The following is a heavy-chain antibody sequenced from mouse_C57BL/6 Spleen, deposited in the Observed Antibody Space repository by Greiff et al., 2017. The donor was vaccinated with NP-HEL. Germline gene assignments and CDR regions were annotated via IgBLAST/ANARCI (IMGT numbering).Heavy chain of an antibody. D-gene: IGHD1-1*01. CDR3: ARHKYYGSSFHFDY. J-gene: IGHJ2*01. V-gene: IGHV2-6-1*01. Sequence: QVQLKQSGPGLVAPSQSLSITCTVSGFSLTSYGVHWVRQPPGKGLEWLVVIWSDGSTTYNSALKSRLSISKDNSKSQVFLKMNSLQTDDTAMYYCARHKYYGSSFHFDYWGQGTTLTVSS. CDR1: GFSLTSYG. CDR2: IWSDGST.